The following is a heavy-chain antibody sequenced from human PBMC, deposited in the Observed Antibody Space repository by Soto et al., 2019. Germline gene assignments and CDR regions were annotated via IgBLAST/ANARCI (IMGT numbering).Heavy chain of an antibody. CDR3: ARFEGYCSSTSCYFGAFAI. V-gene: IGHV3-64*01. CDR2: ISGKGEST. J-gene: IGHJ3*02. CDR1: GFTFSSYA. Sequence: GGSLRLSCAASGFTFSSYAMDWVRQAPGKGLEYASTISGKGESTFYANSVKGRFTISRDNSKNTLYLQMGSLRAEDMAVYYCARFEGYCSSTSCYFGAFAIWGQGTMVTVSS. D-gene: IGHD2-2*01.